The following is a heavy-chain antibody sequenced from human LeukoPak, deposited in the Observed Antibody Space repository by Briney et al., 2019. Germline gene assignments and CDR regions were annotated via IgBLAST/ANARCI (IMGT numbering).Heavy chain of an antibody. CDR1: GFTFTSFG. J-gene: IGHJ4*02. CDR3: ARDYSRNSFDY. V-gene: IGHV3-30*03. CDR2: ISHDRSKK. Sequence: PGGSLRLSCAASGFTFTSFGMHWVRQAPGTGLEWVAVISHDRSKKYYADSVKGRFTISRDNSKNALYLQMNSLSAEDTAVYFCARDYSRNSFDYWGQGTLVTVSS. D-gene: IGHD6-13*01.